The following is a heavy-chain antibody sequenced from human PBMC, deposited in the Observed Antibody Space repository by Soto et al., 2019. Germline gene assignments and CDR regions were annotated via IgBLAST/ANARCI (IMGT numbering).Heavy chain of an antibody. D-gene: IGHD2-15*01. Sequence: PGGSLRLSCAASGFTFSNAWMDWVRQAPGKGLEWVGRIKSKTDGGTTDYAAPVKGRFTISRDDSKNTLYLQMNSLKTEDTAVYYCTTDCSGGSCYRDYWGQGTLVTVSS. CDR2: IKSKTDGGTT. CDR3: TTDCSGGSCYRDY. V-gene: IGHV3-15*07. J-gene: IGHJ4*02. CDR1: GFTFSNAW.